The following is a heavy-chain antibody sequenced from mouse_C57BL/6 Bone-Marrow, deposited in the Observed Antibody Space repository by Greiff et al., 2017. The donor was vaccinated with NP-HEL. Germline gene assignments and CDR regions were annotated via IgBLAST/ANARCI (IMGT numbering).Heavy chain of an antibody. V-gene: IGHV5-6*01. CDR3: ARHGGRPWFAY. CDR1: GFTFSSYG. J-gene: IGHJ3*01. D-gene: IGHD1-1*02. Sequence: EVKLMESGGDLVKPGGSLKLSCAASGFTFSSYGMSWVRQTPDKRLEWVATISSGGSYTYYPDSVKGRFTISRDNAKNTLYLQMSSLKSEDTAMYYCARHGGRPWFAYWGQVTLVTVSA. CDR2: ISSGGSYT.